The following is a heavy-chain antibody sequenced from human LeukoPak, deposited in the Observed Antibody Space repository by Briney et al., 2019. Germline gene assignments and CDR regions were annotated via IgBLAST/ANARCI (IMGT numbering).Heavy chain of an antibody. CDR2: ISAYNGNT. Sequence: GASVKVSCKASGYTFTSYGISWVRQAPGQGLEWMGWISAYNGNTNYAQKLQGRVTMTTDTSTSTAYMELRSLRSDDTAVYYCARDVGYDILTGYYTPAYYYYMDVWGKGTTVTISS. V-gene: IGHV1-18*01. CDR3: ARDVGYDILTGYYTPAYYYYMDV. J-gene: IGHJ6*03. CDR1: GYTFTSYG. D-gene: IGHD3-9*01.